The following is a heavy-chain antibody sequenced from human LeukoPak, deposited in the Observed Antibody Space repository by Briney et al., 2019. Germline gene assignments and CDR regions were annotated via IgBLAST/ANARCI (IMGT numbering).Heavy chain of an antibody. Sequence: GGSLRLSCAASGFTFSIYAMNWVRQAPGKGLEWVSTIGGSGGSTYYADSVKGRFTISRDNSRNTLYLQMNSLRAEDTAIYYCAKDRDYFGSGSYYKGPFDYWGQGTLVTVSS. CDR3: AKDRDYFGSGSYYKGPFDY. J-gene: IGHJ4*02. V-gene: IGHV3-23*01. CDR1: GFTFSIYA. D-gene: IGHD3-10*01. CDR2: IGGSGGST.